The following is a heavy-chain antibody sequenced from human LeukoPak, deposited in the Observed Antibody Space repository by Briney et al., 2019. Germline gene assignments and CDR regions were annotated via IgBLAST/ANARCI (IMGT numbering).Heavy chain of an antibody. Sequence: PGGSLRLSCAASGFTFDDYAMHWVRQAPGKGLEWVSGISWNSGSIGYADSVKGRFTISRDNAKNSLYLQMNSLRAEDTALYYCAKDGGSSWYYSDYWGQGTLVTVSS. CDR1: GFTFDDYA. D-gene: IGHD6-13*01. CDR3: AKDGGSSWYYSDY. V-gene: IGHV3-9*01. CDR2: ISWNSGSI. J-gene: IGHJ4*02.